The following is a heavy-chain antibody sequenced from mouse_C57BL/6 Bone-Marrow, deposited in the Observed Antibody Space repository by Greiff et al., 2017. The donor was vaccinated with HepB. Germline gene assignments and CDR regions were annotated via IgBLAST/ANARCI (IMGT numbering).Heavy chain of an antibody. Sequence: VQLVESGPELVKPGASVKISCKASGYTFTDYYINWVKQRPGQGLEWIGWIFPGSGSTYYNEKFKGKATLTVDKSSSTAYMLLSSLTSEDSAVYFCARWLYYYGSSPYYFDYWGQGTTLTVSS. CDR1: GYTFTDYY. CDR3: ARWLYYYGSSPYYFDY. J-gene: IGHJ2*01. V-gene: IGHV1-75*01. CDR2: IFPGSGST. D-gene: IGHD1-1*01.